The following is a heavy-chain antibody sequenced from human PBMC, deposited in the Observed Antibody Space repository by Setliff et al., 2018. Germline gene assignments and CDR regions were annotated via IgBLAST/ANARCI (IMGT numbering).Heavy chain of an antibody. D-gene: IGHD2-15*01. J-gene: IGHJ5*02. V-gene: IGHV1-69*05. CDR2: LIPMFGTP. Sequence: ASVKVSCKASGDSFSNYAISWVRQAPGQGLEWMGGLIPMFGTPGYAQQFQDRVTITTDESTSTAYMELNSLTSEDTAVYYCARSPALLGIVYLDPWGQGTRVTVSS. CDR3: ARSPALLGIVYLDP. CDR1: GDSFSNYA.